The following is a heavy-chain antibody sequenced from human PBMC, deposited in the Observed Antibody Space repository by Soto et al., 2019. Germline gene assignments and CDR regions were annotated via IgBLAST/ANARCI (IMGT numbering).Heavy chain of an antibody. CDR2: IKDRTKYI. J-gene: IGHJ4*02. V-gene: IGHV3-21*06. CDR1: GFSFSKYS. D-gene: IGHD2-15*01. Sequence: GGSLRLSCAASGFSFSKYSMNWDLQAPGKGLEWVSSIKDRTKYIYYAHSVKRRFTISRDNAINSLYLQMNGLRPDDRAVYYCANFPSCSSSPCLDYWGRGTLVTVSS. CDR3: ANFPSCSSSPCLDY.